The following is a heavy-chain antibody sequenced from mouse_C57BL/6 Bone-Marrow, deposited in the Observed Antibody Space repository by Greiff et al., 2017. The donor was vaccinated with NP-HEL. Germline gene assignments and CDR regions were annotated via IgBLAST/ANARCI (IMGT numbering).Heavy chain of an antibody. V-gene: IGHV1-80*01. CDR2: IYPGDGDT. CDR3: ARRTTVVAPSAMDY. Sequence: QVQLQQSGAELVKPGASVKISCKASGYAFSSYWMNWVKQRPGKGLEWIGQIYPGDGDTNYNGKFKGKATLTADKSSSTAYMQLSSLTSEDSAVYFCARRTTVVAPSAMDYWGQGTSVTVSS. J-gene: IGHJ4*01. CDR1: GYAFSSYW. D-gene: IGHD1-1*01.